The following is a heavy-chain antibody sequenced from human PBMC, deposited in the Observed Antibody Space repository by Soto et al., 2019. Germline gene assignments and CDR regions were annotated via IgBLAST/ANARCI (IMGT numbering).Heavy chain of an antibody. CDR3: ARVHSSSYHYFDC. V-gene: IGHV1-3*01. Sequence: ASVKVSCKASGYTFTSYAMHWVRQAPGQRLEWMGWINAGNGNTKYPQKFQGRVTITRDTSASTAYMELSSLRSEDTAVYYCARVHSSSYHYFDCSGQGTVVTVSS. CDR1: GYTFTSYA. CDR2: INAGNGNT. D-gene: IGHD6-13*01. J-gene: IGHJ4*02.